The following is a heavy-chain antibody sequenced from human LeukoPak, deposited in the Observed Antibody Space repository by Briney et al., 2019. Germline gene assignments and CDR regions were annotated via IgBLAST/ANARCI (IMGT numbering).Heavy chain of an antibody. Sequence: ASVKVSCKASGYTFTGYYMHWVRQAPGQGLEWMGWINPNSGNTNYAQKLQGRVTMTTDTSTSTAYMELRSLRSDDTAVYYCARDSRGLYYYYYGMDVWGQGTTVTVSS. CDR3: ARDSRGLYYYYYGMDV. CDR2: INPNSGNT. V-gene: IGHV1-18*04. D-gene: IGHD6-25*01. CDR1: GYTFTGYY. J-gene: IGHJ6*02.